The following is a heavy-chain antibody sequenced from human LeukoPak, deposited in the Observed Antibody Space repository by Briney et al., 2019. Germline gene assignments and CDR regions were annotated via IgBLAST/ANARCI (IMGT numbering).Heavy chain of an antibody. V-gene: IGHV4-39*07. CDR2: ISYSGST. J-gene: IGHJ4*02. CDR1: GGSISSNNYY. Sequence: SETLSLTCTVSGGSISSNNYYWGWIRQPPGKGLEWIGSISYSGSTYYNPSLKSRVTISVDTSKNQFSLKLSSVTAADTAVYYCARIDSYGLLNYFDYWGQGTLVTVSS. CDR3: ARIDSYGLLNYFDY. D-gene: IGHD3-16*01.